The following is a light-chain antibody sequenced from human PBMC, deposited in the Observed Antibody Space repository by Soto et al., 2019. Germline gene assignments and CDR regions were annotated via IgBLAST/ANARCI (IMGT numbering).Light chain of an antibody. Sequence: EIVMTQSPATLSVSPGERATLSCRASQSVSSNLAWYQQKPGQAPRLLIYGASTRATGIPARFSGSGSGTEFTLTISSLQSEDYAVYYCHQYNNWPPLTFGQGTKVEI. V-gene: IGKV3-15*01. J-gene: IGKJ1*01. CDR2: GAS. CDR1: QSVSSN. CDR3: HQYNNWPPLT.